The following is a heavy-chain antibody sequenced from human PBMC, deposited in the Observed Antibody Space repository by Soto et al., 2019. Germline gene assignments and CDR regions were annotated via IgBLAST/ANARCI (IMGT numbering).Heavy chain of an antibody. CDR1: GYTFTSYA. J-gene: IGHJ4*02. V-gene: IGHV1-3*01. CDR2: INAGNGNT. Sequence: QVQLVQSGAAVKKPGASVKVSCKASGYTFTSYAMHWVRQAPGQRLEWMGWINAGNGNTKYSQKFQGRVTITRDTSASTAYMELSSLRSEDTAVYYCARMSGVGYGGDYWGQGTLVTVSS. CDR3: ARMSGVGYGGDY. D-gene: IGHD2-15*01.